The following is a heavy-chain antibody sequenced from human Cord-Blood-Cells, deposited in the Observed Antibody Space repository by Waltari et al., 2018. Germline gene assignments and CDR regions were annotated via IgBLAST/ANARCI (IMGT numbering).Heavy chain of an antibody. D-gene: IGHD3-22*01. CDR1: GGTFSSYA. CDR2: IIPILGIA. J-gene: IGHJ4*02. CDR3: ATNPLQYYYDSSGYYFDY. V-gene: IGHV1-69*10. Sequence: QVQLVQSGAEVKTPGSSVKVSCKASGGTFSSYAISWVRQAPGPGLEWMGGIIPILGIANYAQKFQGRVTITADKSTSTAYMELSSLRSEDTAVYYCATNPLQYYYDSSGYYFDYWGQGTLVTVSS.